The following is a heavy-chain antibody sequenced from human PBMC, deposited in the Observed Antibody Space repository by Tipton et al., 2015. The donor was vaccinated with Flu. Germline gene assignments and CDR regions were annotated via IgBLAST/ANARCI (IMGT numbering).Heavy chain of an antibody. CDR3: ARGSYSFDSSGYYVHFDL. CDR2: VSRSGST. CDR1: GDSISSDYH. Sequence: TLSLTCAVSGDSISSDYHWGWIRQFPGKGLEWIGTVSRSGSTIYNPSLKSRVTISEDTSKNQFSLKLSSVTAADTAVYYCARGSYSFDSSGYYVHFDLWGRGALVTVSS. V-gene: IGHV4-38-2*01. D-gene: IGHD3-22*01. J-gene: IGHJ2*01.